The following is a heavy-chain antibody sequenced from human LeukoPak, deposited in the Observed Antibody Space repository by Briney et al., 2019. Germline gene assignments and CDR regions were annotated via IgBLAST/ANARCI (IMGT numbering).Heavy chain of an antibody. J-gene: IGHJ4*02. D-gene: IGHD3-22*01. Sequence: GGSLRLSCAASGFTFSTYSMNWVRQAPGKGLEWVSYISSSSSTICYADSVKGRFTISRDNAKNSPYLQMNSLRAEDTAVYYCARGSTYYDSSGQVPFDYWGQGTLVTVSS. CDR1: GFTFSTYS. V-gene: IGHV3-48*01. CDR2: ISSSSSTI. CDR3: ARGSTYYDSSGQVPFDY.